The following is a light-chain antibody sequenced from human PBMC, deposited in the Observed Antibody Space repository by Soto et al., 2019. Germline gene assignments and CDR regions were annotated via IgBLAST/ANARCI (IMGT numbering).Light chain of an antibody. V-gene: IGKV3-15*01. Sequence: EIVMTQSPATLSLSPGETATLSCRASQSVGTAVAWYQHKPGQAPRLLIAGASIRVTGVPGRFSGGGSGTEFTLTISSLQSEDVAVYYCQQHKNWPPLTFGGGPRWRSN. CDR1: QSVGTA. J-gene: IGKJ4*01. CDR2: GAS. CDR3: QQHKNWPPLT.